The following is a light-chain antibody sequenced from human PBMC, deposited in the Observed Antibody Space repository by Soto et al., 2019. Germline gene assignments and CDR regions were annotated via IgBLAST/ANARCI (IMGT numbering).Light chain of an antibody. Sequence: LTHPASVPGSPGQSITISCTGTSSDVGGYNYVSWYQQHPGKAPKLMIYDVSNRPSGVSNRFSGSKSGNTASLTISGLQAEDEADYYCSSYTSSSTLGVFGTGTKVTVL. CDR3: SSYTSSSTLGV. CDR1: SSDVGGYNY. J-gene: IGLJ1*01. CDR2: DVS. V-gene: IGLV2-14*01.